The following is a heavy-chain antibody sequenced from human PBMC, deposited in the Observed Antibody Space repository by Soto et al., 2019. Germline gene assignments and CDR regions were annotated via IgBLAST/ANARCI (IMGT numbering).Heavy chain of an antibody. CDR2: IYHSGST. Sequence: PSETLSLTCAVSGGSISSSNWWSWVRQHPGKGLEWIGEIYHSGSTNYNPSLKSRVTISVDKSKNQFSLKLSSVTAADTAVYYCARDVVVVVAATSGNYYYGMDVWGQGTTVTVSS. CDR3: ARDVVVVVAATSGNYYYGMDV. D-gene: IGHD2-15*01. CDR1: GGSISSSNW. J-gene: IGHJ6*02. V-gene: IGHV4-4*02.